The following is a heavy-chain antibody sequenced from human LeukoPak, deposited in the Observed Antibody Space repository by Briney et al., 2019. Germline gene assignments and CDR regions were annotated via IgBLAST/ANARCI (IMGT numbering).Heavy chain of an antibody. Sequence: TSETLSLTCAVYGGSFSGYYWSWIRQPPGKGLDWIGEINHSGSTNYNPSLKSRVTISVDTSKNQFSLKLSSVTVADTAVYYCARRDYYGSGGLYYYYYMDVWGKGTTVTISS. D-gene: IGHD3-10*01. V-gene: IGHV4-34*01. CDR3: ARRDYYGSGGLYYYYYMDV. CDR1: GGSFSGYY. CDR2: INHSGST. J-gene: IGHJ6*03.